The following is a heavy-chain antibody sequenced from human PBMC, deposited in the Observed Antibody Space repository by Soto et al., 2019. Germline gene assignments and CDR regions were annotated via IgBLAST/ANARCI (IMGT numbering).Heavy chain of an antibody. CDR2: ISYDGSNK. J-gene: IGHJ4*02. D-gene: IGHD6-6*01. V-gene: IGHV3-30*18. CDR1: GFTFSSYG. CDR3: AKRGRRSSSGFFDY. Sequence: QVQLVESGGGVVQPGRSLRLSCAASGFTFSSYGMHWVRQAPGKGLEWVAVISYDGSNKYYADSVKGRFTISRDNSKNTLYLQMNSLRAEDTAVYYCAKRGRRSSSGFFDYWGQGTLVTVSS.